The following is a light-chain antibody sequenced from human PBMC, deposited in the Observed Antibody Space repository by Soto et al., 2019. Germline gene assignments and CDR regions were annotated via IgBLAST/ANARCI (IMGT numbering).Light chain of an antibody. J-gene: IGKJ2*01. CDR3: QQSYSTLSYT. CDR2: AAS. V-gene: IGKV1-39*01. Sequence: DIQMTQSPSSLSASVGDRVTITCQASQDISNYLNWYQQKPGKAPKLLIYAASSLQSGVPSRFSGSGSGTDFTLTISSLQPEDFATYYCQQSYSTLSYTFGQGTKVDIK. CDR1: QDISNY.